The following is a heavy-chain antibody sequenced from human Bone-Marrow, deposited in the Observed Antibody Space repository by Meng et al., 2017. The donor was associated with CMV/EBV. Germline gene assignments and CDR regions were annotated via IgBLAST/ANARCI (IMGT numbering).Heavy chain of an antibody. CDR1: GFTYSSFW. CDR2: IKEDGSEK. J-gene: IGHJ4*02. V-gene: IGHV3-7*01. CDR3: ARGWSGSYGD. D-gene: IGHD1-26*01. Sequence: GESLKISCAASGFTYSSFWMTWVRQAPGKGLEWVANIKEDGSEKYYVDSVKGRFTISRDNAKNSLYLQMNSLRAEDTAVYYCARGWSGSYGDWGRGTLVTSPQ.